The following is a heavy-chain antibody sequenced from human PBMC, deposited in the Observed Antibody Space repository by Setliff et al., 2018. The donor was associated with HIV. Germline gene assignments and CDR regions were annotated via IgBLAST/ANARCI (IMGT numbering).Heavy chain of an antibody. J-gene: IGHJ4*02. CDR1: GGSISSGSYY. Sequence: SETLSLTCTVSGGSISSGSYYWTWIRQPPGRGLEWIGYIFYSGTTKFNPSLKSRAAISVDSSNNQFSLKMTSVTAADTAVYFCARFNALLGSSTYYDYWGPGLLVTVSS. D-gene: IGHD3-22*01. CDR3: ARFNALLGSSTYYDY. CDR2: IFYSGTT. V-gene: IGHV4-61*01.